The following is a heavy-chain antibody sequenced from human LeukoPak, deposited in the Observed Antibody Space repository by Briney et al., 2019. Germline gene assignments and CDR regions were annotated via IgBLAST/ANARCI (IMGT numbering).Heavy chain of an antibody. CDR1: GYTFTGYF. D-gene: IGHD2-21*02. V-gene: IGHV1-2*02. Sequence: ASVKVSCKASGYTFTGYFMHWVRQAPGQGLEWMGWIIPNSGGTSYAQRFQGRVTMTRDTSISTAYLELSRLRSDDTAVYYCASTAGSDAVAEYFQHWGQGTLVTVSS. CDR3: ASTAGSDAVAEYFQH. J-gene: IGHJ1*01. CDR2: IIPNSGGT.